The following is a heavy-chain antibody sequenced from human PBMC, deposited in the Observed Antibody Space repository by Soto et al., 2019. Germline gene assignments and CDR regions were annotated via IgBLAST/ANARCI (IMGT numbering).Heavy chain of an antibody. CDR2: IYSSGST. J-gene: IGHJ5*02. Sequence: PSETLSLTCTVNGGTLSGYYWTWIRQSAGGGLEWIGRIYSSGSTNYNPSLKSRVTISLDTSMSHFSLRLRSVSAADTAVYYCARGQRFSDWFDPWGQGTLVTVSS. CDR3: ARGQRFSDWFDP. D-gene: IGHD3-3*01. CDR1: GGTLSGYY. V-gene: IGHV4-4*07.